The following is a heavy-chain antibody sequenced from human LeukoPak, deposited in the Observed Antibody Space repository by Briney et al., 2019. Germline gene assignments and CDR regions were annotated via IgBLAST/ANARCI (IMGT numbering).Heavy chain of an antibody. CDR2: IYYSGST. J-gene: IGHJ6*02. Sequence: SETLSLTCTVSGGSISSSSYYWGWIRQPPGKGLEWIGSIYYSGSTYYNPSLKSRVTISVDTSKNQFSLKLSSVTAADTAVYYCARSTEGYCSGGSCYANYGMDVWGQGTTVTVSS. CDR3: ARSTEGYCSGGSCYANYGMDV. CDR1: GGSISSSSYY. V-gene: IGHV4-39*01. D-gene: IGHD2-15*01.